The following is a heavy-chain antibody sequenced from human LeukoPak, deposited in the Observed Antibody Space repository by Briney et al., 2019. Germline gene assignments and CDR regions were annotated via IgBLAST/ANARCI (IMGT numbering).Heavy chain of an antibody. CDR3: ARSGGSGFQLDN. J-gene: IGHJ4*02. Sequence: PSETLSLTCTVSGGSISSYYWSWIRQPAGKGLEWIGRSYTSRSANYNASLNGRGTMSIDTSKNQFSLKLSSVTAADTAVYYCARSGGSGFQLDNWGQGTLVTVSS. D-gene: IGHD3-16*01. CDR1: GGSISSYY. V-gene: IGHV4-4*07. CDR2: SYTSRSA.